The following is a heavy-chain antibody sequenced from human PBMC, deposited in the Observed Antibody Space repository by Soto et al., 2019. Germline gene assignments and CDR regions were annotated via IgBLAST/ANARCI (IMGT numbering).Heavy chain of an antibody. CDR2: IWYDGSNK. Sequence: QVQLVESGGGVVQPGRSLRLSCAASGFTFSSYGMHWVRQGPGKGLEWVAVIWYDGSNKYYGDSVKGRFTISRDNSKNTLCLQMNSLRAEDTAVYYCARDSRASYDFWSGYYYIDYWGQGTLVTVSS. J-gene: IGHJ4*02. CDR1: GFTFSSYG. V-gene: IGHV3-33*01. CDR3: ARDSRASYDFWSGYYYIDY. D-gene: IGHD3-3*01.